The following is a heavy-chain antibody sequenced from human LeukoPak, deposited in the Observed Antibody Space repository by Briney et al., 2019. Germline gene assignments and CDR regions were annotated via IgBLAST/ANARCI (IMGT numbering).Heavy chain of an antibody. CDR1: AFTFNTYW. J-gene: IGHJ4*02. CDR2: SDESST. D-gene: IGHD1-26*01. V-gene: IGHV3-74*01. CDR3: ARGAKWAYYFDY. Sequence: GGSLRLSCAASAFTFNTYWMHWVRQVPGRGLEWVSRSDESSTNYADSVKGRFTISRDNAKDTLYLHMNSLTAEDTAVYYCARGAKWAYYFDYWGQGTLVTVSS.